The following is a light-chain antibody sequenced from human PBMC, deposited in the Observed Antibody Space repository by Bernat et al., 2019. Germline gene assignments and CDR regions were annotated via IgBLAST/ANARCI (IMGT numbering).Light chain of an antibody. V-gene: IGKV1-9*01. J-gene: IGKJ5*01. CDR2: AAS. CDR1: QGISSY. Sequence: DIQLTQSPSFLSASVRDRVTITCRASQGISSYLAWYQQKPGRAPKLLIYAASALQSWVPSMFSCSGSGTEFTLTISSLQTEDFATYYCQQLNSYPFTFGQGTRLEIK. CDR3: QQLNSYPFT.